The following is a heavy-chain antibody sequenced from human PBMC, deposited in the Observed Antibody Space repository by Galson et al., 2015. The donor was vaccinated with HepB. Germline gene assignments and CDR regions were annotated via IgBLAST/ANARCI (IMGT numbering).Heavy chain of an antibody. J-gene: IGHJ4*02. Sequence: SLRLSCAASGFNFSSDTMHWVRQAPGKGLEWVAVISYDGSNRFYADSVRGRFTISRDNSKNTLYLQMNSLRAEDAAVYYCARAMRSDSSGWSGSHWGQGTLVTVSS. V-gene: IGHV3-30-3*01. CDR3: ARAMRSDSSGWSGSH. CDR1: GFNFSSDT. CDR2: ISYDGSNR. D-gene: IGHD6-19*01.